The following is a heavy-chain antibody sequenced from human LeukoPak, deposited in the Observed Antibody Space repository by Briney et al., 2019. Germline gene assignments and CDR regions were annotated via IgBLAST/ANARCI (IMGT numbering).Heavy chain of an antibody. Sequence: GGSLRLSCAASGFNVSKNFMAWFRQAPGKGPEWLSVIYSGGRTYYAESLLGRFSTSRDTSQNTLYLQMSSLRTEDTAVYYCAKSLTGDRLFGSWGQGTLVTVSS. D-gene: IGHD7-27*01. V-gene: IGHV3-53*01. J-gene: IGHJ4*02. CDR1: GFNVSKNF. CDR2: IYSGGRT. CDR3: AKSLTGDRLFGS.